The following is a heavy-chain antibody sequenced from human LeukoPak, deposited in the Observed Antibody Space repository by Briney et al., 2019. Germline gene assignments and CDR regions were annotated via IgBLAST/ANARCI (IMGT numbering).Heavy chain of an antibody. CDR1: GGSITSSTYY. CDR3: AREVGGWGSGDWFDP. CDR2: IDYSGTT. D-gene: IGHD3-16*01. J-gene: IGHJ5*02. Sequence: SETLSLTCSVSGGSITSSTYYWNWIRQSPGKGLEWIASIDYSGTTYYNPSLKSRVTMSVDTSKNHFSLKLTSVTAADTAVYYCAREVGGWGSGDWFDPWGQGTLVTVAS. V-gene: IGHV4-39*02.